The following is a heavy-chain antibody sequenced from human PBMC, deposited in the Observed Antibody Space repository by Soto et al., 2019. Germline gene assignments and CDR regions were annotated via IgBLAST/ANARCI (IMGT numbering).Heavy chain of an antibody. CDR3: AGGDYYHSSGYYFYYYTMDV. CDR2: VHYGGST. V-gene: IGHV4-39*01. Sequence: SETLSLTCTLSGGSLSSSSYYWGWIRQPPGKGLEWLGNVHYGGSTYYNPSLKSRVTISVETSKSQFSLKLSSVTAADTAVYYCAGGDYYHSSGYYFYYYTMDVWGQGTTVTVSS. CDR1: GGSLSSSSYY. J-gene: IGHJ6*02. D-gene: IGHD3-22*01.